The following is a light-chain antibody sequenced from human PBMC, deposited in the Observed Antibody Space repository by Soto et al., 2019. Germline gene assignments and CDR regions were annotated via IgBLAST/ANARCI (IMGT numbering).Light chain of an antibody. Sequence: QSVLTQPASVSGSPGQSITISCTGTSSDVGSYSLISWYQQQPGKAPKLVIYGASERPSGVSDRFSGSKSGNTASLTISGPQPEEEADYYCCSYAGSSSLVFGTGTKVTVL. CDR1: SSDVGSYSL. CDR3: CSYAGSSSLV. V-gene: IGLV2-23*01. CDR2: GAS. J-gene: IGLJ1*01.